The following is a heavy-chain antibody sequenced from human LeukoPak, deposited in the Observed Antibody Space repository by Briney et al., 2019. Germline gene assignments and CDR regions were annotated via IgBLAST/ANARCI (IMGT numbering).Heavy chain of an antibody. J-gene: IGHJ5*02. CDR1: GGSISSYY. V-gene: IGHV4-59*08. Sequence: SETLSLTCTVSGGSISSYYWSWIRQPPGKGLEWIGYIYYSGSTNYNPSLKSRVTISVDTSKNQFSLKLSSVTAADTAVYYCARHLRTYYYGSGSAGGFDPWGQGTLVTVSS. D-gene: IGHD3-10*01. CDR3: ARHLRTYYYGSGSAGGFDP. CDR2: IYYSGST.